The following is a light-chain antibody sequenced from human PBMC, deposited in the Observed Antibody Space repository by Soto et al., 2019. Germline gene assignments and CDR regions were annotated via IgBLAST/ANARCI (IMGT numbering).Light chain of an antibody. CDR2: DAS. Sequence: EIVMTQSPATLSVSPGERATLSCRASQSVSRHLAWYQQRPGQAPRLLIYDASTRATGIPARFSGSGSGTEFTITISSLQSEDFAVYDCQHYNDWRSLTFGGGTKVEI. CDR1: QSVSRH. CDR3: QHYNDWRSLT. V-gene: IGKV3-15*01. J-gene: IGKJ4*01.